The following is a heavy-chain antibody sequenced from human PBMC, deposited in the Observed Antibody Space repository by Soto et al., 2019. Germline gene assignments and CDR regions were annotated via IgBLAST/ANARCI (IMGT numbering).Heavy chain of an antibody. CDR3: ARAGGLAAVAVDY. V-gene: IGHV4-30-2*01. CDR2: IYHSGST. J-gene: IGHJ4*02. CDR1: GGSISSGGYS. D-gene: IGHD6-19*01. Sequence: QLQLQESGSGLVKPSQTLSLTCAVSGGSISSGGYSWSWIRQPPGKGLEWIGYIYHSGSTFYNPSLKSRVTISVDRSKNECSLKLRSVTAADTAVYFCARAGGLAAVAVDYWGQGTLVTVSS.